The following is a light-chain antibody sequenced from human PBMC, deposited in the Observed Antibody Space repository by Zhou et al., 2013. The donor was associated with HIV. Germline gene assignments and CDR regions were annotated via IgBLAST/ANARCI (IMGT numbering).Light chain of an antibody. J-gene: IGKJ2*03. V-gene: IGKV1-39*01. CDR1: QSISNY. Sequence: IQLTQSPSSLSASVGDRVTVTCRASQSISNYLNWYRQKPGKAPELLIFAASRLESGVPSTFSGSGSGTDFTLTISSLRPEDFATYYCQQSYSTPYSFGQGTKLEIK. CDR2: AAS. CDR3: QQSYSTPYS.